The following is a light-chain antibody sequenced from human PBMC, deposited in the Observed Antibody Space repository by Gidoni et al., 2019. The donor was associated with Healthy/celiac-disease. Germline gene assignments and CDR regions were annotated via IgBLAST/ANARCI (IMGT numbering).Light chain of an antibody. J-gene: IGLJ2*01. Sequence: QSVLTQPPSASGTHGQTITISCSESTSNIGSNPVNWYQHIPGASPKLLIYSNSQRPSGVPDRFSGSKSGTSASLAISDLHSEDEADYYCATWVDRLNGLTFGGGTKLTVL. CDR1: TSNIGSNP. V-gene: IGLV1-44*01. CDR2: SNS. CDR3: ATWVDRLNGLT.